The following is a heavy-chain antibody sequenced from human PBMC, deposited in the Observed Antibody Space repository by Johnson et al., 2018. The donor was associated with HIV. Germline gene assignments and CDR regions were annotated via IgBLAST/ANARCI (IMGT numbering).Heavy chain of an antibody. CDR2: IGTAGDT. Sequence: DVQLVESGGGVVQPGRSLRLSCAASEFYTMHWVRQATGKGLEWVSGIGTAGDTYYADSVKGRFTISRDNSKNTLYLQMNSLRAADTAVYYCASPMYSSFVYAFDIWGQGTMVTVSS. V-gene: IGHV3-13*01. D-gene: IGHD6-6*01. CDR3: ASPMYSSFVYAFDI. CDR1: EFYT. J-gene: IGHJ3*02.